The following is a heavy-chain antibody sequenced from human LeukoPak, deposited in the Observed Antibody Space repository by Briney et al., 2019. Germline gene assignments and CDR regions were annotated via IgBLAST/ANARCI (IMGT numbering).Heavy chain of an antibody. D-gene: IGHD6-13*01. CDR1: GYTFTSYG. CDR2: MNPNSGNT. Sequence: ASVKVSCKASGYTFTSYGISWVRQAPGQGLEWMGWMNPNSGNTGYAQKFQGRVTMTRTTSISTAYMELSSLRSEDTAVYYCARGGGSSSWYGPYYYYYGMDVWGQGTTVTVSS. CDR3: ARGGGSSSWYGPYYYYYGMDV. V-gene: IGHV1-8*02. J-gene: IGHJ6*02.